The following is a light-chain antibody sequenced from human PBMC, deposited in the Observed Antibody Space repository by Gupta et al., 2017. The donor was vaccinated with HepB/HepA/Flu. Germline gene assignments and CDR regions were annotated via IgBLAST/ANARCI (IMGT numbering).Light chain of an antibody. Sequence: LSPGERATLSCRASQSVSSYLAWYQQKPGQAPRLLIYDASNRATGIPAMFSGSGSGTDFTLTISSLEPEDFAVYYCQQRSNWPPRLTFGGGTKVEIK. V-gene: IGKV3-11*01. J-gene: IGKJ4*01. CDR3: QQRSNWPPRLT. CDR1: QSVSSY. CDR2: DAS.